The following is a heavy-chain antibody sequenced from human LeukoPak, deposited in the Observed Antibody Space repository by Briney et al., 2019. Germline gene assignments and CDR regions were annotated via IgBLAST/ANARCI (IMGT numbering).Heavy chain of an antibody. V-gene: IGHV3-21*01. Sequence: GGSLRLSCAASGFTFSSYSMNWVRQAPGKGLEWVSSISSSSSYIYYADSVKGRFTISRDNAKNSLYLQMNSLRAEDTAVYYCARDPHYDSSGYYYHFDYWGQGTLVTVSS. CDR1: GFTFSSYS. CDR3: ARDPHYDSSGYYYHFDY. J-gene: IGHJ4*02. CDR2: ISSSSSYI. D-gene: IGHD3-22*01.